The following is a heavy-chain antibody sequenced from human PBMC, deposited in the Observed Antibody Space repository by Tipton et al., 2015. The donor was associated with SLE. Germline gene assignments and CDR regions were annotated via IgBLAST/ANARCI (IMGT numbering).Heavy chain of an antibody. CDR3: ARGNWNDLGY. J-gene: IGHJ4*02. D-gene: IGHD1-1*01. Sequence: LRLSCTVSGGSISSSSYYWGWIRQPPGKGLEWIGEIYHSGSTNYNPSLKSRVTISVDTSKNQFSLKLSSVTAADTAVYYCARGNWNDLGYWGQGTLVTVSS. V-gene: IGHV4-39*07. CDR2: IYHSGST. CDR1: GGSISSSSYY.